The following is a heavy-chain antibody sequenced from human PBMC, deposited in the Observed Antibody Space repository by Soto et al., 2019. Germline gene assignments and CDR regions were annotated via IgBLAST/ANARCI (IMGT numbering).Heavy chain of an antibody. J-gene: IGHJ6*02. D-gene: IGHD3-10*01. V-gene: IGHV3-74*01. CDR2: INSDGSST. CDR3: AREYYGSGSYYSPNYYYYYGMDV. Sequence: GESLKISCAASGFTFSSYWMHWVRQAPGKGLVWVSRINSDGSSTSYADSVKGRFTISRDNAKNTLYLQMNSLRAEDTAVYYCAREYYGSGSYYSPNYYYYYGMDVWGQGTTVTVSS. CDR1: GFTFSSYW.